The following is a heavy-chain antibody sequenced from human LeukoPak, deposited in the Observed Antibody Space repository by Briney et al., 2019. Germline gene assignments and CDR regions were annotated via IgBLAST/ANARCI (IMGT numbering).Heavy chain of an antibody. CDR2: ITPIFGTA. CDR3: ARVAARRDVYYYYYMDV. J-gene: IGHJ6*03. V-gene: IGHV1-69*05. Sequence: ASVKVSCKASGGTFSSYAISWVRQAPGQGLEWMGGITPIFGTANYAQKFQGRVTITTDESTSTAYMELSSLRSEDTAVYYCARVAARRDVYYYYYMDVWGKGTTVTVSS. D-gene: IGHD6-6*01. CDR1: GGTFSSYA.